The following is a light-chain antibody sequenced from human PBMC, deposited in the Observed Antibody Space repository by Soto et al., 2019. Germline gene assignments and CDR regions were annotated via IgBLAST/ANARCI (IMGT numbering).Light chain of an antibody. J-gene: IGKJ2*01. Sequence: EIVLTQSPGTLSLSPGEGATLSCRASQSVRSNYLAWYQQKPGQAPRLLIYGASTRATGIPARFSGSGSGTEFTLTISSLQSEDYAVYYCQQYNNWPPYTFGQGTKVDIK. V-gene: IGKV3-15*01. CDR1: QSVRSN. CDR2: GAS. CDR3: QQYNNWPPYT.